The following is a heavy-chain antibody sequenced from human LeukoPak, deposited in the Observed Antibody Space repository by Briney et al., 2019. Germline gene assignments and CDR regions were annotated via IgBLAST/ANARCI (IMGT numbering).Heavy chain of an antibody. CDR3: ARTGYGSESDDFDF. V-gene: IGHV1-18*01. Sequence: GATVKVSCKTSGYTFTRYVVSWVRQAPGQGLEWMGWISAHNGNRDYAQKFKDRVSMTTDTSTNTVYLELRSLRPDDTAMYYCARTGYGSESDDFDFWGQGTLVTVSS. J-gene: IGHJ4*02. CDR1: GYTFTRYV. CDR2: ISAHNGNR. D-gene: IGHD3-10*01.